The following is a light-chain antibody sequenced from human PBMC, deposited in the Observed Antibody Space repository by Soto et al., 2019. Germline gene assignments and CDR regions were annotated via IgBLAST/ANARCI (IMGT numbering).Light chain of an antibody. V-gene: IGLV2-14*01. J-gene: IGLJ3*02. CDR2: EVT. CDR1: SSDVGGYNY. Sequence: QSALTQPASVSGSPGQSITISCTGTSSDVGGYNYVSWYQQHPDKAPKLMIYEVTNRPSGVSNRFSGSKSGNTASLTISGREAEEEADYYCSSYTSSSTWMFGGGTKLTVL. CDR3: SSYTSSSTWM.